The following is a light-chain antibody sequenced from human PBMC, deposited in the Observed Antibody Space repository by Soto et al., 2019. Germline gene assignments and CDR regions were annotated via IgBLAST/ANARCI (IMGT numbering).Light chain of an antibody. CDR1: SSDVGGYDY. CDR2: EVT. CDR3: CSYRSRSALLFV. J-gene: IGLJ1*01. Sequence: QSALTQPASVSGSPGQSITISCTGSSSDVGGYDYVSWYQQHPGKAPKLIIYEVTNRPSGVSNRFSGSRSGNTASLTISGLQPEDEGDYYCCSYRSRSALLFVFGGGTKLTVL. V-gene: IGLV2-14*01.